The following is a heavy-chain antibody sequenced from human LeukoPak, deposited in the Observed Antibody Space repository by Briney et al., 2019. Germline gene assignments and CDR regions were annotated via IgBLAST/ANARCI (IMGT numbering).Heavy chain of an antibody. CDR1: GFTFSSYA. V-gene: IGHV3-30*04. Sequence: GGSLRLSCAASGFTFSSYAMHWVRQAPGKGLEWVAVISYDGSNKYYADSVKGRFTISRDNSKNTLYLQMNSLRAEDTAVYYCAKAGTITILITYFDYWGQGTLVTVSS. CDR3: AKAGTITILITYFDY. J-gene: IGHJ4*02. CDR2: ISYDGSNK. D-gene: IGHD3-9*01.